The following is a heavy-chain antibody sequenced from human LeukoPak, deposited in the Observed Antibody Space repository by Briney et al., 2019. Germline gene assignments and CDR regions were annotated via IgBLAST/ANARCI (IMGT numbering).Heavy chain of an antibody. J-gene: IGHJ4*02. D-gene: IGHD2-2*01. Sequence: PGGSLRLSCAASGFTLSNNWMHWVRQAPGKGLVWVSRINSDGSSTGYADSVKGRFTISRDNAKNTLYLQMNSLRAEDTAVYYCARELVVRAGDYFDYWGQGTLVTVSS. CDR2: INSDGSST. CDR1: GFTLSNNW. CDR3: ARELVVRAGDYFDY. V-gene: IGHV3-74*01.